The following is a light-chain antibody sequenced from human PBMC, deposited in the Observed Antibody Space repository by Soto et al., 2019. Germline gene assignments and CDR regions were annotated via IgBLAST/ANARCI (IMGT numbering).Light chain of an antibody. V-gene: IGLV1-44*01. CDR3: ATWDDSLNGPDVI. CDR1: NSNIESDT. CDR2: SNN. J-gene: IGLJ2*01. Sequence: QSVLTQPPSASGTPGQRVSISCSGSNSNIESDTVNWYQQVPGTAPKLLISSNNQRPSGVPDRFSGSKSDTSASLTISGLQSEDEADYYCATWDDSLNGPDVIFGGGTKLTVL.